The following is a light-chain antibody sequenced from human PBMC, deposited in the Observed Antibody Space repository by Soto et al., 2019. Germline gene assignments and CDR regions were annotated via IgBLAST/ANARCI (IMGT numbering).Light chain of an antibody. CDR3: QQYGSSPWT. Sequence: EIVMTQSPVTLSASPGERATLSCSAIQSVSSSYLAWYQQKPGQAPRLLIYGASSRATGIPDRFSGSGSGTDFTLTISRLEPEDFAVYYCQQYGSSPWTFGQGTKVDIK. J-gene: IGKJ1*01. V-gene: IGKV3-20*01. CDR1: QSVSSSY. CDR2: GAS.